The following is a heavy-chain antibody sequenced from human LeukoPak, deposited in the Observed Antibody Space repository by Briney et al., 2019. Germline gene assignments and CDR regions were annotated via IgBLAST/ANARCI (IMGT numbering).Heavy chain of an antibody. J-gene: IGHJ4*02. D-gene: IGHD5-12*01. V-gene: IGHV3-48*03. Sequence: PGGSLRLSCAASGFTFSSYEMIWVRQAPGKGLESVSYISGSGRTIYYADSVKGRFTISRDNAKNSLYLQMYSLRAGDTAAYYCASPQTSGYAFGYWGQGTLVTVSS. CDR1: GFTFSSYE. CDR2: ISGSGRTI. CDR3: ASPQTSGYAFGY.